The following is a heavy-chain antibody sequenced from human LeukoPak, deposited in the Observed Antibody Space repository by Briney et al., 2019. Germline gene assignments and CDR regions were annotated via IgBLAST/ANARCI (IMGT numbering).Heavy chain of an antibody. J-gene: IGHJ4*02. Sequence: GGSLRLSCAASGFTFSSYAMHWVRQAPGKGLEWVAVISYDGSNKYYADSVKGRFTISRDNSKNTLYLQMNSLRAEGTAVYYCARPHDCTNGVCYTGFDYWGQGTLVTVSS. V-gene: IGHV3-30-3*01. D-gene: IGHD2-8*01. CDR3: ARPHDCTNGVCYTGFDY. CDR1: GFTFSSYA. CDR2: ISYDGSNK.